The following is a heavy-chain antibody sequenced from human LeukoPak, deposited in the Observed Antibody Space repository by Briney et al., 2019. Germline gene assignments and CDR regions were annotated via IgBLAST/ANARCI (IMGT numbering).Heavy chain of an antibody. CDR3: ARGPGCTSTSCPYYLDY. CDR2: MNPHSGNT. Sequence: ASETLSCTSSPYTFPHHDTYHVPQASRLPLYWMGRMNPHSGNTGYAQKFQGRVTMTRNTSISTAYMELSSLRSEDTAVYYCARGPGCTSTSCPYYLDYWRQGILVTVSS. D-gene: IGHD2-2*01. V-gene: IGHV1-8*02. CDR1: PYTFPHHD. J-gene: IGHJ4*02.